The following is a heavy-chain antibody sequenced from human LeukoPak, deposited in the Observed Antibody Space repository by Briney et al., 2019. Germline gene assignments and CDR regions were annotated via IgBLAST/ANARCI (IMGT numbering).Heavy chain of an antibody. CDR3: ARIEWERLGRAFDI. J-gene: IGHJ3*02. CDR2: IYNTGAT. V-gene: IGHV3-23*05. Sequence: GGSLRLSCAASGFTFGSYAMSWVRQAPGKGLEWVSSIYNTGATHYAESVKGRFTISRDNSKNTLFLQMNSLRAEDMAVYYCARIEWERLGRAFDIWGQGTMVTVSS. D-gene: IGHD1-26*01. CDR1: GFTFGSYA.